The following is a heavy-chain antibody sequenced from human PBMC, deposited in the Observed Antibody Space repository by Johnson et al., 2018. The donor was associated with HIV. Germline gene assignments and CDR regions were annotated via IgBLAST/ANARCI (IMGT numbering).Heavy chain of an antibody. CDR1: GFTFSSYA. CDR3: AKPEGAQFLGSYGAFDI. J-gene: IGHJ3*02. D-gene: IGHD5-18*01. CDR2: ISYDGSNK. V-gene: IGHV3-30-3*02. Sequence: QEQLVESGGGVVQPGRSLRLSCAASGFTFSSYAMHWVRQAPGKGLEWVAVISYDGSNKYYADSVKCRFTISRDNSKNTLYLQMNSLRAEDTAVYYCAKPEGAQFLGSYGAFDIWGQGTMVTVSS.